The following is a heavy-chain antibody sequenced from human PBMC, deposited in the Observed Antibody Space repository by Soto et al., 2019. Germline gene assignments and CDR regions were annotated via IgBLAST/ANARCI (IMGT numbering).Heavy chain of an antibody. Sequence: ASVKVSCKASGFRFTRYYMHWVRQAPGQGLEYMGIINPSGEGTTYAQNFQGRVTLSRDTSTSTVYMELSSLRSGDTAVYYCARSHSYSNSWYDYWGQGTPVTVSS. V-gene: IGHV1-46*01. CDR2: INPSGEGT. CDR1: GFRFTRYY. J-gene: IGHJ4*02. CDR3: ARSHSYSNSWYDY. D-gene: IGHD6-13*01.